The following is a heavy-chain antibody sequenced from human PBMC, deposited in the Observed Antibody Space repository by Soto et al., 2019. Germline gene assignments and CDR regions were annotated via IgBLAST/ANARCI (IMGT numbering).Heavy chain of an antibody. Sequence: ASVKVSCKASGYTFTGYYMHWVRQAPGQGLEWMGWINPNSGGTNYAQKFQGRVTMTRDTSISTAYMELSRLRSDDTAVYYCARPTASSSYYYYYYGMDVWGQGTTVTVSS. J-gene: IGHJ6*02. V-gene: IGHV1-2*02. CDR1: GYTFTGYY. D-gene: IGHD6-6*01. CDR2: INPNSGGT. CDR3: ARPTASSSYYYYYYGMDV.